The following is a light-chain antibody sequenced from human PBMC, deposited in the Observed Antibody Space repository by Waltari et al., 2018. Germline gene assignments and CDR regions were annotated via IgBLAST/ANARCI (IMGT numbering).Light chain of an antibody. CDR2: GAS. J-gene: IGKJ5*01. CDR3: QQYNNWLIT. CDR1: QSVSSN. V-gene: IGKV3-15*01. Sequence: EIVMTQSPATLSVSPGERATLSCRASQSVSSNLAWYQQEPGQAPRLLIFGASSRATGIPGRFSGSGSGTDFTLTISSLQSEDFAVYYCQQYNNWLITFGQGTRLEIK.